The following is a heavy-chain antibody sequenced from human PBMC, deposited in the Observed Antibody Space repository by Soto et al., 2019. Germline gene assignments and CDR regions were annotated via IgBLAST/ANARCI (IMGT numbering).Heavy chain of an antibody. CDR1: GGSIRSGGYY. CDR2: IYYSGNT. CDR3: ARDRLMATAGTARHYFGLDV. D-gene: IGHD5-18*01. V-gene: IGHV4-31*03. Sequence: SETLSLTCTVSGGSIRSGGYYWSWVRQNPRRGLEWIGNIYYSGNTYYNPSLKSRLTISVDTSKNQFSLHLSSVTAADTAVYYCARDRLMATAGTARHYFGLDVWGQGTTVTVSS. J-gene: IGHJ6*02.